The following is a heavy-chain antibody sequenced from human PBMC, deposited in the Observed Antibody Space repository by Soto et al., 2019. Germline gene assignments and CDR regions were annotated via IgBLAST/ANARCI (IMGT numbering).Heavy chain of an antibody. CDR3: ARGRLAMITFGGVIVDAFDI. D-gene: IGHD3-16*02. J-gene: IGHJ3*02. CDR1: GVSFSGYY. V-gene: IGHV4-34*01. CDR2: INHSGST. Sequence: SETLSLTCAVYGVSFSGYYWIWIRQPPGKGLEWIGEINHSGSTNYNPSLKSRVTISVDTSKNQFSLKLSSVTAADTAVYYCARGRLAMITFGGVIVDAFDIWGQGTMVTVSS.